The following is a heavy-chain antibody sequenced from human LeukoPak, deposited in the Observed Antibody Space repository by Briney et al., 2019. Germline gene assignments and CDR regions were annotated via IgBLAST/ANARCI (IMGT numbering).Heavy chain of an antibody. D-gene: IGHD5-18*01. J-gene: IGHJ4*02. CDR2: IIPILGIA. CDR3: AGDTAMVRGDDY. Sequence: VASVKVSCKASGGTFSSYAISWVRQAPGQGLEWMGRIIPILGIANYAQKFQGRVTITADKSTSTAYMELSSLRSEDTAVYYCAGDTAMVRGDDYWGQGTLVTVSS. V-gene: IGHV1-69*04. CDR1: GGTFSSYA.